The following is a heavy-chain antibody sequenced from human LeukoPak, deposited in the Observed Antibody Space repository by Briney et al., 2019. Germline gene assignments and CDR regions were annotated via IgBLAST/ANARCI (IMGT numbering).Heavy chain of an antibody. CDR1: GGSISSYY. D-gene: IGHD3-10*01. V-gene: IGHV4-59*01. CDR2: IYYSGST. J-gene: IGHJ4*02. Sequence: SETLSLTCTVSGGSISSYYWSWIRQPPGKGLEWIGYIYYSGSTNYNPSLKSRVTISVDTSKNQFSLKLSSVTAAVTAVYYCARDQGDGYYGSGSLSASPFDYWGQGTLVTVSS. CDR3: ARDQGDGYYGSGSLSASPFDY.